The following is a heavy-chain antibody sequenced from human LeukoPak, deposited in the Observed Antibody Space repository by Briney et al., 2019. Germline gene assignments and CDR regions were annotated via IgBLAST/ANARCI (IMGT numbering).Heavy chain of an antibody. CDR2: IKTETAGGAT. V-gene: IGHV3-15*01. J-gene: IGHJ4*02. Sequence: PGGSLRLSCAASGFTFSNAWMNWVRQAPGKGLEWVGRIKTETAGGATDYAAPVKGRFAISRDDSKNTVYLQMTSLKTEDTAVYYCTTDVRRGDYWGQGTLVTVSS. CDR3: TTDVRRGDY. CDR1: GFTFSNAW.